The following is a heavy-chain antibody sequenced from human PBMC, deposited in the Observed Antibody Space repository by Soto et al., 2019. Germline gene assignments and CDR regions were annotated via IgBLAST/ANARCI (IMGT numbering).Heavy chain of an antibody. CDR2: IYYSGST. J-gene: IGHJ6*03. CDR3: ARLETGSGSYYNDYYYYYMDV. CDR1: DGYISSSGYY. Sequence: PSETLCLTCTVADGYISSSGYYWGWIRKPPGKGLEWIGSIYYSGSTYYNPSLKSRVTISVDTSKNQFSLKLSSVTAADTAVYYCARLETGSGSYYNDYYYYYMDVWGKGTTVTVSS. D-gene: IGHD3-10*01. V-gene: IGHV4-39*01.